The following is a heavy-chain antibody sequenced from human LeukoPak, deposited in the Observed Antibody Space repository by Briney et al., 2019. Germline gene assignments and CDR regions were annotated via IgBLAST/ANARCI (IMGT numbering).Heavy chain of an antibody. Sequence: GGSLRLSCAASGFTFNSYAMSWVRQAPGKGLEWVSAISGSGASTYYADAVKGRFTISRDNSKNTLYLQMNSLRAEDTAVYYCAKARFATTVTTGYSLAYSFHYWGQGTLVTVSS. CDR1: GFTFNSYA. D-gene: IGHD4-11*01. V-gene: IGHV3-23*01. J-gene: IGHJ4*02. CDR3: AKARFATTVTTGYSLAYSFHY. CDR2: ISGSGAST.